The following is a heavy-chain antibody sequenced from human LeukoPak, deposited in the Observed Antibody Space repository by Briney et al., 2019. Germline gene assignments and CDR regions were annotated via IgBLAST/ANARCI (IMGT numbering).Heavy chain of an antibody. CDR3: ANDVGWVVVANSVCDIPYYFDY. Sequence: TGGSLRLSCAASGFTFSSYGMHWVRQAPGKGLEWVAVIWYDGSNKYYADSVKGRFTISRDNSKNTLYLQMNSLRAEDTAVYYCANDVGWVVVANSVCDIPYYFDYWDQATLVTVTS. D-gene: IGHD2-15*01. CDR1: GFTFSSYG. V-gene: IGHV3-33*06. CDR2: IWYDGSNK. J-gene: IGHJ4*02.